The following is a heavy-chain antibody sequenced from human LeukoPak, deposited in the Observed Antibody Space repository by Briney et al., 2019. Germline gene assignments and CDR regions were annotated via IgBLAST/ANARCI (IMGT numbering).Heavy chain of an antibody. CDR2: IYYSGST. D-gene: IGHD3-3*01. V-gene: IGHV4-30-4*08. CDR3: ARVTIWSGYYDY. J-gene: IGHJ4*02. Sequence: PSETLSLTXTVSGGSISSGDYYWSWIRQPPGKGLEWIGYIYYSGSTYYNPSLKSRVTISVDTSKNQFSLKLSSVTAADTAVYYCARVTIWSGYYDYWGQGTLVTVSS. CDR1: GGSISSGDYY.